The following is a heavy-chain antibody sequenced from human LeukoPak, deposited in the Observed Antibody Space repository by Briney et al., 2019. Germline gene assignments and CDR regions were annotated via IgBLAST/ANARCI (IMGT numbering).Heavy chain of an antibody. D-gene: IGHD3-10*01. V-gene: IGHV1-8*01. CDR1: GFTFTNYD. Sequence: GASVKVSCKATGFTFTNYDINWVRQASGQGLAWMGWMNPINGNTGYAQKFQGRVTMTRDTSISTAYLELRSLTSEDTAVYYCVRDGEGVAISVNYWFAPWGQGTLVTVSS. CDR3: VRDGEGVAISVNYWFAP. CDR2: MNPINGNT. J-gene: IGHJ5*02.